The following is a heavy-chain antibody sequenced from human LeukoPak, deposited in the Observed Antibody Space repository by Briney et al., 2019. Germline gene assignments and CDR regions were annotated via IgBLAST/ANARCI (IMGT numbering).Heavy chain of an antibody. D-gene: IGHD1-26*01. CDR3: AKGGSYDRTYSNY. V-gene: IGHV3-23*01. J-gene: IGHJ4*02. CDR1: GFTFTNYG. CDR2: ISGSGGST. Sequence: GGSLRLSCAAAGFTFTNYGMTWVRQAPGKGLEWVSAISGSGGSTYYADSVKGRFTISRDNSKNTLYLQMNSLRAEATAVYYCAKGGSYDRTYSNYWGQGTLVTVSS.